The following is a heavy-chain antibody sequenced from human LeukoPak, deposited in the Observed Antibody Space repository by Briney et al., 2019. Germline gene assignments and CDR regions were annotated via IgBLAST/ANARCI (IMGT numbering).Heavy chain of an antibody. CDR3: ARRPDGADY. D-gene: IGHD3-16*01. CDR1: GGSFSDYQ. J-gene: IGHJ4*02. CDR2: ITHRGST. V-gene: IGHV4-34*01. Sequence: SETLSLTCGVYGGSFSDYQGSWIRQTPRKWLEWIGEITHRGSTNYNPSLKSRVTISVDTSKRQYSLTVNSMTAADTAVYYCARRPDGADYWGQGTLVTVSS.